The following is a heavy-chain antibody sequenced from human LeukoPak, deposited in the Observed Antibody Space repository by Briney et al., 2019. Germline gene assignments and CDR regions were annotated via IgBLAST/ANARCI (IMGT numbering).Heavy chain of an antibody. CDR3: ARDRYGDSVALDFWYFDL. J-gene: IGHJ2*01. V-gene: IGHV3-21*01. CDR1: GFTFSSYS. CDR2: ISSSSSYI. D-gene: IGHD4-17*01. Sequence: GGSLRLSCAASGFTFSSYSMNWVRQAPGKGLEWVSSISSSSSYIYYADSVKGRFTISRDNAKNSLYLQMTSLRDEDTAVYYCARDRYGDSVALDFWYFDLWGRGTLVTVSS.